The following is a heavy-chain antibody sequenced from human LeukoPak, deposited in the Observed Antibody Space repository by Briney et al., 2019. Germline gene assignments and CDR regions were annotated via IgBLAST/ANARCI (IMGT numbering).Heavy chain of an antibody. D-gene: IGHD3-3*01. Sequence: PSETLSLTCAVYGGSFSGYYWSWIRQPPGKGLEWIGEINHSGSTNYNPFLKSRVTISVDTSKNQFSLKLSSVTAADTAVYYCARGVRFYAVWGQGTLVTVSS. V-gene: IGHV4-34*01. CDR1: GGSFSGYY. CDR3: ARGVRFYAV. J-gene: IGHJ4*02. CDR2: INHSGST.